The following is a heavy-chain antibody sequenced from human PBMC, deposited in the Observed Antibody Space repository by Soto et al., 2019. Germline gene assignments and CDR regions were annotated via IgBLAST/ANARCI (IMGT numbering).Heavy chain of an antibody. CDR3: AAYSHKGY. V-gene: IGHV3-66*01. CDR1: GFTVSNNY. CDR2: IYSGGST. J-gene: IGHJ4*02. D-gene: IGHD3-16*01. Sequence: EEQLVESGGDLVQPGGSLRLSCAASGFTVSNNYMSWVRQAPGKGLEWVSLIYSGGSTYYADSVKGRFTISRDSSKNTLYLQMNSLRAKDTAMYYCAAYSHKGYWGQGTLVTVSS.